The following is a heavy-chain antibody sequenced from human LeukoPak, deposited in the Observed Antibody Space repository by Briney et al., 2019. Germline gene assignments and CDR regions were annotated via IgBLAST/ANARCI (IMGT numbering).Heavy chain of an antibody. Sequence: GGSLRLSCADSGFTFSSYAMSWVRQAPGKGLEWVPGISGSGDNTYYADSVKGRFTISRDNSKNTLYVQVNSLGTEDTAAYYCAKGSYYDSSGSFYFDYWGQGTLVTVSS. V-gene: IGHV3-23*01. CDR3: AKGSYYDSSGSFYFDY. CDR2: ISGSGDNT. D-gene: IGHD3-22*01. J-gene: IGHJ4*02. CDR1: GFTFSSYA.